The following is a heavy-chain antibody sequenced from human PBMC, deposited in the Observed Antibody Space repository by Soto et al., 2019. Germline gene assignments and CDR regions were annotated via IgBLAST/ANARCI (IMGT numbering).Heavy chain of an antibody. J-gene: IGHJ1*01. CDR1: GDSISSYY. CDR2: IYHSGST. Sequence: QVQLQESGPGLVKPSETLSLTCTVSGDSISSYYWSWIRQPPGKGLEWIGYIYHSGSTNYNPSLQRRVTLSVDRSKTQFSLKLNSVTAAYTAVYYCAGHGSSSWQEPPGVQHWGEGTLVTVSS. D-gene: IGHD6-13*01. CDR3: AGHGSSSWQEPPGVQH. V-gene: IGHV4-59*08.